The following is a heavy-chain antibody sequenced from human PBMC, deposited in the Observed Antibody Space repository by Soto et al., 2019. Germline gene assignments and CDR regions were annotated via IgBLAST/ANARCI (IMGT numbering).Heavy chain of an antibody. Sequence: QIQLVQSGAEVKKPGASVKVSCMTSGFTFTNYAIQWVRQAPGQRPEWMGWINAGNGHTRYSQNFQGRVTITRDTPASTAYMELSSLISEDAAVYYCARGIWTMTRGSYYFDHWGQGTLVTVSS. CDR2: INAGNGHT. CDR3: ARGIWTMTRGSYYFDH. V-gene: IGHV1-3*01. D-gene: IGHD3-10*01. J-gene: IGHJ4*02. CDR1: GFTFTNYA.